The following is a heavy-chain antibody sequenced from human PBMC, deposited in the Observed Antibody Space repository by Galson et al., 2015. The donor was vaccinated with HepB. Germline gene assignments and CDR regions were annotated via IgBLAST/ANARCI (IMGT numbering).Heavy chain of an antibody. Sequence: LSLTCTVSGGSVTRDIYYWSWLREPPEKGLEWIGYIYYSGSTYYNPSLKSRVTISVDPSKNQSSLKMSSVTAADPAVYYCSRYYYSNPGNPFDYWGQGTLVTVSS. V-gene: IGHV4-30-4*01. J-gene: IGHJ4*02. CDR1: GGSVTRDIYY. CDR3: SRYYYSNPGNPFDY. D-gene: IGHD3-22*01. CDR2: IYYSGST.